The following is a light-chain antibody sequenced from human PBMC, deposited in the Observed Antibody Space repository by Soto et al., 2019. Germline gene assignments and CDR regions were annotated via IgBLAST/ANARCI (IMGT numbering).Light chain of an antibody. Sequence: IFLTPSPDTLSLSPGEGATLSCRASQSVGSYLAWYQQKPGQAPRLLIYDAFNRATGIPARFSGSGSGTDFTLTISSLEPEDFAVYYCQQRSNWPPGITVGQGTRLEI. CDR3: QQRSNWPPGIT. CDR1: QSVGSY. CDR2: DAF. J-gene: IGKJ5*01. V-gene: IGKV3-11*01.